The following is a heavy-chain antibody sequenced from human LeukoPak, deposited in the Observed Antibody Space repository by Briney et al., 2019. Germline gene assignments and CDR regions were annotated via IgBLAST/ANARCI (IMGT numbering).Heavy chain of an antibody. Sequence: WASVKVSCKVSGYTLTELSMHWVRQAPGKGLEWMGGFDPEDGETIYAQKFQGRVTMTEDTSTDTAYMELSSLRSEDTAVYYCATDYGDYYSGSRPNFDYWGQGTLVTVSS. V-gene: IGHV1-24*01. J-gene: IGHJ4*02. CDR3: ATDYGDYYSGSRPNFDY. D-gene: IGHD4-17*01. CDR2: FDPEDGET. CDR1: GYTLTELS.